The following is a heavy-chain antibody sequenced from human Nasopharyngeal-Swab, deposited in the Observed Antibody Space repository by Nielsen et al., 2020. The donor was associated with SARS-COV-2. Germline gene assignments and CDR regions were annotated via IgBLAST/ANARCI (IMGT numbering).Heavy chain of an antibody. D-gene: IGHD3-22*01. CDR3: ARGSSGYYYPSFDY. CDR2: IYSSEST. CDR1: GDSITGDHY. V-gene: IGHV4-30-4*02. J-gene: IGHJ4*02. Sequence: SDTLSLTFTLSGDSITGDHYWSWIRQSPGKGLEWIGLIYSSESTQYHPSLKSRVTISVDTSKNQFTLKLTSLTAADTAVYYCARGSSGYYYPSFDYWGQGTLATVSS.